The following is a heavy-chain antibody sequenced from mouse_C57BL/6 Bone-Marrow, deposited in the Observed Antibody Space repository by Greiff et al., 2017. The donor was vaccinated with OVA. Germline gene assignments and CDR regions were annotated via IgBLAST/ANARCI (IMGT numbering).Heavy chain of an antibody. Sequence: DVHLVESGGDLVKPGGSLKLSCAASGFTFSSYGMSWVRQTPDKRLEWVATISSGGSYTYYPDSVKGRFTISRDNAKNTLYLQMSSLKSEDTAMYYCARHEWFAYWGQGTLVTVSA. CDR1: GFTFSSYG. V-gene: IGHV5-6*01. CDR3: ARHEWFAY. CDR2: ISSGGSYT. J-gene: IGHJ3*01.